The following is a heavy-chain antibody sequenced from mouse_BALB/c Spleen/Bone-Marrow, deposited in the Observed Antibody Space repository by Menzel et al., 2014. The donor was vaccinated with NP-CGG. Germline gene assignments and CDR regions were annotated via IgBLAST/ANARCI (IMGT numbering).Heavy chain of an antibody. CDR2: IDTSDSYT. V-gene: IGHV1-69*01. CDR3: ARSAGYWYLDV. CDR1: GYTFTDYW. D-gene: IGHD1-2*01. J-gene: IGHJ1*01. Sequence: QVQLQQSGAELVMPGASVKMSCKASGYTFTDYWMHWGKQRPGQGLEWIGAIDTSDSYTSYNQKFKGKATLTVDESSSTAYMQLSSLTSEDSAVYYCARSAGYWYLDVWGAGTTVTVSS.